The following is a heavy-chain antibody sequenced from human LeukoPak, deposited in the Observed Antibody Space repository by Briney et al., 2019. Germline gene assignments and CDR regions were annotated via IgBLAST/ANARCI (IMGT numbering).Heavy chain of an antibody. V-gene: IGHV1-58*02. CDR3: AAAPLEGTAMVYYYYGTDV. D-gene: IGHD5-18*01. Sequence: SVKVSCKASGFTFTSSAMQWVRQARGQRLEWIGWIVVGSGNTNYAQKFQERVTITRDMSTSTAYMELSSLRSEDTAVYYCAAAPLEGTAMVYYYYGTDVWGQGTTVTVSS. CDR1: GFTFTSSA. J-gene: IGHJ6*02. CDR2: IVVGSGNT.